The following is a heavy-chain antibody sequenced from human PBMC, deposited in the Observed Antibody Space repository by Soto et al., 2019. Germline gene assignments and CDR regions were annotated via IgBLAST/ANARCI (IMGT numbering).Heavy chain of an antibody. Sequence: GGSLRLSCAASGFTFSSYAMHWVRQAPGKGLEWVAVISYDGSNKYYADSVKGRFTISRDNSKNTLYLQMNSLRAEDTAAYYCARGGGSSWYPNFDYWGQGTLVTVSP. CDR2: ISYDGSNK. J-gene: IGHJ4*02. CDR3: ARGGGSSWYPNFDY. CDR1: GFTFSSYA. V-gene: IGHV3-30-3*01. D-gene: IGHD6-13*01.